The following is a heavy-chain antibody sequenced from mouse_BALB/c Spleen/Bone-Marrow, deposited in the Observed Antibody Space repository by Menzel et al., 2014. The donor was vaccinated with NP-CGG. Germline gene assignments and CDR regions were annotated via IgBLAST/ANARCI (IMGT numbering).Heavy chain of an antibody. D-gene: IGHD1-2*01. V-gene: IGHV5-6*02. CDR1: GFTFSNYG. CDR3: ARLREYGDCDY. CDR2: IRSGGRYT. Sequence: VKVVESGGDLVKPGGSLKLSCAASGFTFSNYGMFQVRQSPDKRLEWVATIRSGGRYTYYQDRAKGRITISRDNAKNTLYLQMSSLKSEDTARYYCARLREYGDCDYWGQCTPRTSSS. J-gene: IGHJ2*01.